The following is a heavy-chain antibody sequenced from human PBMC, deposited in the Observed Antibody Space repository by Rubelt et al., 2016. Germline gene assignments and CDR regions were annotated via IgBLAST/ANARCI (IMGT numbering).Heavy chain of an antibody. J-gene: IGHJ4*02. CDR1: GFPFSTYA. V-gene: IGHV3-23*01. CDR3: ARGRDYGDY. Sequence: GESLRLSCAASGFPFSTYAMSWVRQAPGKGLEWVSGISGSGGDTFYADSVKGRFTISRDNSKNTLYLQINSLRAEDTAVYYCARGRDYGDYWGQGTLVTVSS. CDR2: ISGSGGDT.